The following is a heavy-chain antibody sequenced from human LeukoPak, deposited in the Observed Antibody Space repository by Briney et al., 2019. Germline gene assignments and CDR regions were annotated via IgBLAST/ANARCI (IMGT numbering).Heavy chain of an antibody. J-gene: IGHJ4*02. CDR2: IYTSGST. CDR1: GGSISSYY. CDR3: ARKPLSPHYYDSSGGEYYFDY. Sequence: SETLSLTCTVSGGSISSYYWSWIRQPAGKGLEWIGRIYTSGSTNYNPSLKSRVTMSVDTSKNQFSLKLSSVTAADTAVYYCARKPLSPHYYDSSGGEYYFDYWGQGTLVTVSS. D-gene: IGHD3-22*01. V-gene: IGHV4-4*07.